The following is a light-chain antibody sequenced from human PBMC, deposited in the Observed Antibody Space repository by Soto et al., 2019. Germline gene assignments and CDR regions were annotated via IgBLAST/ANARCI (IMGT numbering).Light chain of an antibody. Sequence: QSVLTQPASVSGSPGQSITISCTGTSSDVGSYNLVSWYQQHPGEAPKLMIYEGSKRPSGVSNRFSGSKSGNTASLTISGLQAEDEADYYCCSFPSSDTWVFGGGTKLTVL. CDR2: EGS. CDR1: SSDVGSYNL. CDR3: CSFPSSDTWV. V-gene: IGLV2-23*01. J-gene: IGLJ3*02.